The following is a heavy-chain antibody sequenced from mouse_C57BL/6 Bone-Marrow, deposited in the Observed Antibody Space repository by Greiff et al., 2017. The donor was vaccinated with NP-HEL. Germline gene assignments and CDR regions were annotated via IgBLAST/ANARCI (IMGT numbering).Heavy chain of an antibody. J-gene: IGHJ4*01. CDR3: AKNRDDPFYYAMDY. V-gene: IGHV2-5*01. CDR2: LWRGGST. D-gene: IGHD2-14*01. CDR1: GFSLTSYG. Sequence: QVQLQQSGPGLVQPSQSLSITCTVSGFSLTSYGVHWVRQSPGKGLEWLGVLWRGGSTDYNAAFMSRLSITKDNSKSQVFFKMNSLQADDTAIYYCAKNRDDPFYYAMDYWGQGTSVTVSS.